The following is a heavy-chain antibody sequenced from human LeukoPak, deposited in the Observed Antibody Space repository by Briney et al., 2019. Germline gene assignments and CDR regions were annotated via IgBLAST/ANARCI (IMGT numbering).Heavy chain of an antibody. J-gene: IGHJ4*02. CDR2: IYTSGST. D-gene: IGHD3-22*01. CDR3: ARDGGYYDSSGYYTLDY. Sequence: PSETLSLTCTVSGGSISSYYWSWIRQPAGKGLEWIGRIYTSGSTNYNPSLKSRVTMSVDTSKNQFSLKLSSVTAADTAVYYCARDGGYYDSSGYYTLDYWGQGTLVTVSS. V-gene: IGHV4-4*07. CDR1: GGSISSYY.